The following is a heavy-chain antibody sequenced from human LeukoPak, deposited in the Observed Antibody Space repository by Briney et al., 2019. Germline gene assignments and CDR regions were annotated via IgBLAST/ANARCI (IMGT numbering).Heavy chain of an antibody. J-gene: IGHJ4*02. V-gene: IGHV3-64D*09. CDR1: GFTFSNYP. D-gene: IGHD3-22*01. CDR2: ISGNGGST. CDR3: VKDVNSSPGYYFDY. Sequence: GGSLRLSCSASGFTFSNYPMHWVRQAPGKGLEYVSAISGNGGSTYYADSVKGRFTISRDNSKNTLFLQMSSLRAEDTAVYYRVKDVNSSPGYYFDYWGQGSLVTVSS.